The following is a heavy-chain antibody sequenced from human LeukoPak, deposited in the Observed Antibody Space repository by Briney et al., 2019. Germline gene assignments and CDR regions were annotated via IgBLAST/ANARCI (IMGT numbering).Heavy chain of an antibody. J-gene: IGHJ4*02. CDR3: ARDLSSTAYWEFDY. D-gene: IGHD2-8*02. Sequence: ASVKVSCKASGGTFSSYAISWVRQAPGQGLEWMGRINPNSGGAEYEQNFQGRVTMTRDTSINTAYMTLSGLTFDDTAMYYCARDLSSTAYWEFDYWGQGTVVTVSS. V-gene: IGHV1-2*06. CDR1: GGTFSSYA. CDR2: INPNSGGA.